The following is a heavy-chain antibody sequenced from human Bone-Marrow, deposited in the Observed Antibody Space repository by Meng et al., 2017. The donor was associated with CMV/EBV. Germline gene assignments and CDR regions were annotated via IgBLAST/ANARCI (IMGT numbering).Heavy chain of an antibody. J-gene: IGHJ6*02. D-gene: IGHD6-13*01. Sequence: ASVKVSCKASGYTFASYYIHWVRQAPGQGLEWMGWINPNSGGTNYAQKFQGRVTMTRDTSISTAYMELSRLRSDDTAVYYCARGDSNSWNKLHYYYYYGMDVWGQGTTVTVSS. CDR3: ARGDSNSWNKLHYYYYYGMDV. CDR2: INPNSGGT. V-gene: IGHV1-2*02. CDR1: GYTFASYY.